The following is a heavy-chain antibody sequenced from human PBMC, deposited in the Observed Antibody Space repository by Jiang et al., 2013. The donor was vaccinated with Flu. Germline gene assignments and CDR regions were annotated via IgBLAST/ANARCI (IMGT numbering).Heavy chain of an antibody. D-gene: IGHD6-19*01. Sequence: GAEVKKPGESLKISCKGSGYSFTTYWIGWVRQMPGKGLEWMGIIYPGDSDTRYSPSFQGQVTISADKSISTAYLQWSSLKASDTAMYYCARTAHTSGWYEGDFDNWGQGTLVTVSS. V-gene: IGHV5-51*01. CDR2: IYPGDSDT. CDR3: ARTAHTSGWYEGDFDN. CDR1: GYSFTTYW. J-gene: IGHJ4*02.